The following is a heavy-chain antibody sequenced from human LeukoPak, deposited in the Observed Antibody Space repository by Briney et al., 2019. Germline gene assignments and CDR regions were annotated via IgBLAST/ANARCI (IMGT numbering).Heavy chain of an antibody. D-gene: IGHD5-12*01. V-gene: IGHV4-31*03. CDR2: IYYSGST. CDR1: GGSISSGGYY. CDR3: ARAVDIVATILFDY. Sequence: SETLSLTCTVSGGSISSGGYYWSWIRQHPGKGLEWIGYIYYSGSTYYNPSLKSRVTISVDTSKNQFSLKLSSVTAVDTAVYYCARAVDIVATILFDYWGQGTLVTVSS. J-gene: IGHJ4*02.